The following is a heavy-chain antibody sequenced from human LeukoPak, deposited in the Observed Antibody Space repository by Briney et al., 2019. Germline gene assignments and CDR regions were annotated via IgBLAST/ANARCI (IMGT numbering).Heavy chain of an antibody. CDR1: GYTFTGYY. D-gene: IGHD2-15*01. CDR3: ARESPGLCCSGGSCYNYYYGMDV. J-gene: IGHJ6*02. CDR2: INPNSGGT. Sequence: ASVKVSCKASGYTFTGYYMHWVRQAPGQGLEWMGWINPNSGGTNYAQKFQGRVTMTRDTSISTAYMELSRLRSDDTAVYYCARESPGLCCSGGSCYNYYYGMDVWGQGTTVTVSS. V-gene: IGHV1-2*02.